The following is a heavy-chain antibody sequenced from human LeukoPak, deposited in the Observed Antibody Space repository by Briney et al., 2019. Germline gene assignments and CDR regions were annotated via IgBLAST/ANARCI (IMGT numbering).Heavy chain of an antibody. D-gene: IGHD2-21*01. Sequence: SETLSLTCTVSGGSISSSSYYWGWIRQPPGKGLEWIGSIYYSGSTYYNPSLKSRVTISIDTSKNQFSLKLSSVTAADTAVYYCARSLSMAPDVWGKGTTVTVSS. J-gene: IGHJ6*04. CDR2: IYYSGST. CDR1: GGSISSSSYY. V-gene: IGHV4-39*07. CDR3: ARSLSMAPDV.